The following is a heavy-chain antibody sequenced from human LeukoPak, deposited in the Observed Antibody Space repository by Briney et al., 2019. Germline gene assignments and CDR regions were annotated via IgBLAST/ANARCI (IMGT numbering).Heavy chain of an antibody. V-gene: IGHV4-61*02. J-gene: IGHJ6*03. D-gene: IGHD3-3*01. CDR1: GGSISSGSYY. CDR3: ARDYDFWSGYPYYMDV. Sequence: PSETLSLTCTVSGGSISSGSYYWSWIRQPAGKGLEWIGRIYSSDSTNYNPSLKSRVTISLDTSKNQFSLKLSSVTAADTAVYYCARDYDFWSGYPYYMDVWGKGTTVTVSS. CDR2: IYSSDST.